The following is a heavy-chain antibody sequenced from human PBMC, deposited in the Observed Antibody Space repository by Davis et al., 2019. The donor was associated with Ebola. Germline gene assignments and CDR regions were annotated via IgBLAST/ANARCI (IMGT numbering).Heavy chain of an antibody. D-gene: IGHD3-3*01. Sequence: ESLKISCAASGFTFSSYNMNWVRQAPGKGLEWVSSISSSSSYIYYADSVKGRFTISRDNAKNSLYLQMNSLKTEDTAVYYCTRDFDFWSGYYGPYWGQGTLVTVSS. CDR1: GFTFSSYN. V-gene: IGHV3-21*03. J-gene: IGHJ4*02. CDR2: ISSSSSYI. CDR3: TRDFDFWSGYYGPY.